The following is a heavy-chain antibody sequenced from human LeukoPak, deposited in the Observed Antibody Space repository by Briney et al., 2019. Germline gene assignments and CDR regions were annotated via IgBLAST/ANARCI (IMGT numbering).Heavy chain of an antibody. V-gene: IGHV3-23*01. Sequence: GGSLRLSCAASGFTFSSYAMSWVRQAPGKGLEWVSAISGSGGSTYYADSVKGRFTISGDNSKNTLYLQMNSLRAEDTAVYYCAGHLRYFDWFDYWGQGTLVTVSS. CDR2: ISGSGGST. CDR1: GFTFSSYA. CDR3: AGHLRYFDWFDY. J-gene: IGHJ4*02. D-gene: IGHD3-9*01.